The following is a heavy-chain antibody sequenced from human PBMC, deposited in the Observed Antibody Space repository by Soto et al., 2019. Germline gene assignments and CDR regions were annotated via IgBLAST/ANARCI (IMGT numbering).Heavy chain of an antibody. CDR1: GFSLSTSGMC. CDR2: IDWDDDK. CDR3: ARTNGFRAGYYYYGMDV. D-gene: IGHD3-10*01. V-gene: IGHV2-70*11. J-gene: IGHJ6*02. Sequence: SGPTLVNPTQPLTLTCTFSGFSLSTSGMCVSWIRQPPGKALEWLARIDWDDDKYYSTSLKTRLTISKDTSKNQVVLTMTNMDPVDTATYYCARTNGFRAGYYYYGMDVWGQGTTVTVSS.